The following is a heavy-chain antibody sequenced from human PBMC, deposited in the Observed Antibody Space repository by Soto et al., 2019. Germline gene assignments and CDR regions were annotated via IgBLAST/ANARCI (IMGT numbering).Heavy chain of an antibody. CDR3: AGRTFTIAAASYGRSNWFDP. CDR1: GGSITSSSHF. Sequence: SETLSLTCSASGGSITSSSHFWGWVRQPPGKGLEWIGTIYFTGNTYYTPSLKSRLTMSIDTSKNEFSLRLNSVTAADTAVYYCAGRTFTIAAASYGRSNWFDPWGPGTLVTVSS. V-gene: IGHV4-39*01. CDR2: IYFTGNT. D-gene: IGHD6-25*01. J-gene: IGHJ5*02.